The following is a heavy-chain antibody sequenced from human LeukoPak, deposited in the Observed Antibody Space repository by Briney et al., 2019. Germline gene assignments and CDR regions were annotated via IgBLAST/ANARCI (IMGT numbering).Heavy chain of an antibody. Sequence: GGSLRLSCAASGFTFSSYAMTWVRQAPGKGLEWVSGISSTGGSTYYTDSVKGRFAISRDNSKNTVYLQMNSLRAEDTAVYYCASSSPPYYYYMDVWGKGTTVTVSS. D-gene: IGHD6-6*01. V-gene: IGHV3-23*01. CDR2: ISSTGGST. J-gene: IGHJ6*03. CDR1: GFTFSSYA. CDR3: ASSSPPYYYYMDV.